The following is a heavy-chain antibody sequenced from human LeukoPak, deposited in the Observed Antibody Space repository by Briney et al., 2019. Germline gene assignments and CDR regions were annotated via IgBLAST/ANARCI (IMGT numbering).Heavy chain of an antibody. CDR2: IKSKTDGGTT. D-gene: IGHD3-3*01. Sequence: GGSLRLSCAASGFTFSNAWMSWVRQAPGKGLEWVGRIKSKTDGGTTDYAAPVKGRFTISRDDSKNTLYLQMNSLKTEDTAVYYCTTDHRSTIFGVVIITQDYWGQGTLVTVSS. V-gene: IGHV3-15*01. CDR3: TTDHRSTIFGVVIITQDY. CDR1: GFTFSNAW. J-gene: IGHJ4*02.